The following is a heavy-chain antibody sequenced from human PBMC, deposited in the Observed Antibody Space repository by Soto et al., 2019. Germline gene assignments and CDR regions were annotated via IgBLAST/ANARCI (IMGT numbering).Heavy chain of an antibody. D-gene: IGHD2-2*01. CDR2: IIPILGIA. Sequence: SVKVSCKASGGTFSSYTISWVRQAPGQGLEWMGRIIPILGIANYAQKFQGRVTITADKSTSTAYMELSSLRSEDTAVYYCARAVGNFPVEVPAGDAFDICGQGPMVTVSS. CDR1: GGTFSSYT. V-gene: IGHV1-69*02. CDR3: ARAVGNFPVEVPAGDAFDI. J-gene: IGHJ3*02.